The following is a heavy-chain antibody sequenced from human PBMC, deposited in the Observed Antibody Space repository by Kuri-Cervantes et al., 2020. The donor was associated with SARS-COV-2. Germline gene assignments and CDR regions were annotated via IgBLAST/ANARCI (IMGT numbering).Heavy chain of an antibody. CDR1: GGSIRSSSYY. D-gene: IGHD1-26*01. J-gene: IGHJ4*02. V-gene: IGHV4-39*01. CDR2: IYYSGST. Sequence: EPLKSPGTVSGGSIRSSSYYWGWIRQPPGKGLEWIGSIYYSGSTYYNPSLKSRVTISVGTSKNQFSLKLSSVTAADTAVYYCARHEWEPYYFDYWGQGTLVTVSS. CDR3: ARHEWEPYYFDY.